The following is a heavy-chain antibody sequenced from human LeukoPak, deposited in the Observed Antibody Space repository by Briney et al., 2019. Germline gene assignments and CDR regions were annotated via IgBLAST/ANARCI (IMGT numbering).Heavy chain of an antibody. D-gene: IGHD6-13*01. CDR3: ARGPRYSSSWSFYYYYGMDV. Sequence: LSETLSLTCAVYGGSFSGYYWSWIRQPPGKGLEWIGEINHSGSTNYNPSLKSRVTISVDTSKNQFSLKPSSVTAADTAVYYCARGPRYSSSWSFYYYYGMDVWGQGTTVTVSS. V-gene: IGHV4-34*01. CDR2: INHSGST. J-gene: IGHJ6*02. CDR1: GGSFSGYY.